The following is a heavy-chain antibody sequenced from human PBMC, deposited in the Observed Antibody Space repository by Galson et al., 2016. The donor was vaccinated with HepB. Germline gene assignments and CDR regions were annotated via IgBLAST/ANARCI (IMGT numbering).Heavy chain of an antibody. CDR1: GSALSDLA. V-gene: IGHV1-24*01. Sequence: SVKVSCKVSGSALSDLALHWVRQAPGKGPEWMGGFDPEDGETIYAQKFQGRVTMTEDTSTDTAYMELSSLRSEDTALCFCATAGDYYDNSAFDYWGQGTVVTVSS. D-gene: IGHD3-22*01. CDR3: ATAGDYYDNSAFDY. CDR2: FDPEDGET. J-gene: IGHJ4*02.